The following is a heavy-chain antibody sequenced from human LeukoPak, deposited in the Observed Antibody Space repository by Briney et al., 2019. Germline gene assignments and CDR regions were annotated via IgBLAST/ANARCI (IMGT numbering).Heavy chain of an antibody. CDR2: INHSGST. V-gene: IGHV4-34*01. J-gene: IGHJ4*02. CDR3: ARGGFWGGYYTFDY. Sequence: SETLSLTCAVYGGSFSGYYWSWIRQPPGKGLEWIGEINHSGSTNYNPSLKSRVTISVDTSKNQFSLKLSSVTAADTAVYYCARGGFWGGYYTFDYWGQGTLVTVSS. CDR1: GGSFSGYY. D-gene: IGHD3-3*01.